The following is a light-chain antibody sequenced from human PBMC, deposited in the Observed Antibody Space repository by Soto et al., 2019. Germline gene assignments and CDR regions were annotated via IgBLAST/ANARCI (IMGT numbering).Light chain of an antibody. V-gene: IGLV2-8*01. J-gene: IGLJ1*01. CDR1: SSDVGGYNY. CDR3: SSYAAGNHPYV. CDR2: EVT. Sequence: QSALTQPPSASGSPGQSVTISCTGTSSDVGGYNYVSWYQQHPGKAPKLMIYEVTKRPSGVPDRFSGSKSGNTASLTVSGLQAEDEADYYCSSYAAGNHPYVFGTGTKVTVL.